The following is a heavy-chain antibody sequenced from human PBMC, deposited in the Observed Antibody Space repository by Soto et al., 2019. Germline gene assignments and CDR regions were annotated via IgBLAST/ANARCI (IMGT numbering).Heavy chain of an antibody. CDR2: IIPILRMA. CDR3: STSYGSGSAHFDS. J-gene: IGHJ4*02. Sequence: QVQLVQSGAEVKMPGSSVKVSCTASGGTFTSYTFSWVRQVPGQGLEWMGRIIPILRMADFAQKFQGRVTINEDESTRTVYMKLSSLRFEDTAVYYCSTSYGSGSAHFDSWGQGTLVTVS. D-gene: IGHD3-10*01. V-gene: IGHV1-69*02. CDR1: GGTFTSYT.